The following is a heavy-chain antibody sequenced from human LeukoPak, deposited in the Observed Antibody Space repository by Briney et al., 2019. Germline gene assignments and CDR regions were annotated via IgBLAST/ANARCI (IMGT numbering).Heavy chain of an antibody. D-gene: IGHD6-19*01. CDR1: GFTFSSYG. V-gene: IGHV3-30*02. CDR2: IRYDGSNK. J-gene: IGHJ4*02. Sequence: GGSLRLSCAASGFTFSSYGMHWVRQAPGKGLEWVAFIRYDGSNKYYADSVKGRFTISRDNSKNTLYLQMNSLRAEDTAVYYCAKVLVAVADFDYWGQGTLVTVSS. CDR3: AKVLVAVADFDY.